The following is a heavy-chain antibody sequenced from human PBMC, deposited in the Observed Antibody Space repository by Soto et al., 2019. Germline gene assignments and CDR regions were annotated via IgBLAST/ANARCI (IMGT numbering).Heavy chain of an antibody. V-gene: IGHV3-7*01. CDR1: VFTFSSYW. J-gene: IGHJ4*02. Sequence: WGSLRLSCSASVFTFSSYWMSWFRQAPGKGLEWVANIKQDGSEKYYVDSVKGRFTISRDNAKNSLYLQMNSLRAEDTAVYYCVRVSRRDGYLFGGQGTLVTVSS. D-gene: IGHD5-12*01. CDR2: IKQDGSEK. CDR3: VRVSRRDGYLF.